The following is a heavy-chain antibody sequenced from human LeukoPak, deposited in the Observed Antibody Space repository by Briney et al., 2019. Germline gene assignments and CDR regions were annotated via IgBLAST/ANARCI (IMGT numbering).Heavy chain of an antibody. Sequence: GGSLRLSCAASGFTFSSYAMHWVRQAPEKGLEYVSAISSNGGSTYYANSVKGRFTISRDNSKNTLYLQMGSLRAEDMAVYYCARDRIETYYDILTGYYHFDYWGQGTLVTVSS. CDR2: ISSNGGST. CDR3: ARDRIETYYDILTGYYHFDY. J-gene: IGHJ4*02. V-gene: IGHV3-64*01. D-gene: IGHD3-9*01. CDR1: GFTFSSYA.